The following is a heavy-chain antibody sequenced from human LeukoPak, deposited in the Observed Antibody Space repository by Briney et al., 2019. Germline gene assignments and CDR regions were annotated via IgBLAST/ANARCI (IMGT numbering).Heavy chain of an antibody. V-gene: IGHV4-59*08. CDR3: ARHSFVAFDI. J-gene: IGHJ3*02. CDR1: GGSISNYH. Sequence: PSETLSLTCTVSGGSISNYHWSWFRQPPGTGLEWIGYIEYSGGTTYNSSLKSRVTISVDTSKNQFSLKLSSVTAADTAVYYCARHSFVAFDIWGQGTMVTVSS. CDR2: IEYSGGT.